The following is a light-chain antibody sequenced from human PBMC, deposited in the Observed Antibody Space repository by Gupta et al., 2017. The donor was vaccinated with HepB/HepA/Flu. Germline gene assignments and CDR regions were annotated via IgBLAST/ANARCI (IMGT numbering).Light chain of an antibody. J-gene: IGKJ2*01. CDR3: QQYNNWPPYT. CDR1: QSISSN. Sequence: EIVMTQSPATLSVSPGERATLSCRTSQSISSNLAWYQQTPGQAPRLLIYGASTRATGIPARFSGSGSGTEFTLTISSLQSEDFAVYYCQQYNNWPPYTFGQGTXLEIK. CDR2: GAS. V-gene: IGKV3-15*01.